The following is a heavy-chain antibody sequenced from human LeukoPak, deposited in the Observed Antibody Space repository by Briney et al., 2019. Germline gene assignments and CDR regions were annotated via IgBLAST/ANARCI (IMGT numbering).Heavy chain of an antibody. CDR1: GFTFSSYN. CDR2: IISGSSTI. V-gene: IGHV3-48*01. Sequence: GGSPRLSCAASGFTFSSYNMNWVRQAPGKGLEWVSYIISGSSTIYYADSVKGRFTISRDNGKNSLYLQMNSLRAEDTAVYYCAREDHYYHGMDVWGQGTTVTVSS. CDR3: AREDHYYHGMDV. J-gene: IGHJ6*02.